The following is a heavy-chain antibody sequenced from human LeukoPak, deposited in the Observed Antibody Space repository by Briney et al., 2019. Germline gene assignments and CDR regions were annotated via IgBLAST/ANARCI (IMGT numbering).Heavy chain of an antibody. D-gene: IGHD3-10*01. J-gene: IGHJ5*02. CDR3: ARDSGTTGEVKFDP. Sequence: SETLSLTCTVSKFSISSGYYWGWIRQPPGKGLEWIGSIYYSGSTYYNPSLKSRVTMSIDTSNNQFSLRLRFVTAADTAVYYCARDSGTTGEVKFDPWGQGTLVTVSS. V-gene: IGHV4-38-2*02. CDR1: KFSISSGYY. CDR2: IYYSGST.